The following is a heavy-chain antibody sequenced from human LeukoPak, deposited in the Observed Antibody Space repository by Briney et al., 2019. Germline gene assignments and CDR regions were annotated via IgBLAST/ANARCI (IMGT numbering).Heavy chain of an antibody. Sequence: SETLSLTCAVYGGSFSGYYWSWIRQPPGKGLEWIGEINHSGSTNYNPYLKSRVTISVDTSKNQFSLKLSSVTAADTAVYYCARDYYDSSGYYYALAFDIWGQGTMVTVSS. CDR1: GGSFSGYY. CDR2: INHSGST. J-gene: IGHJ3*02. V-gene: IGHV4-34*01. D-gene: IGHD3-22*01. CDR3: ARDYYDSSGYYYALAFDI.